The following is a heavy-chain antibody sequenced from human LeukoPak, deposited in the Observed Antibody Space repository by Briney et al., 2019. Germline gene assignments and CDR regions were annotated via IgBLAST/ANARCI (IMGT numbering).Heavy chain of an antibody. CDR3: ARDSSGVNGWFDP. J-gene: IGHJ5*02. V-gene: IGHV1-69*05. Sequence: SVKVSCKASGGTFSSYAISWVRQAPGQGLEWMGGIIPIFGTANYAQKFQGRVTITTDESTSTAYMELSSLRSEDTAVYYCARDSSGVNGWFDPWGQGTLVTVSS. CDR1: GGTFSSYA. D-gene: IGHD3-22*01. CDR2: IIPIFGTA.